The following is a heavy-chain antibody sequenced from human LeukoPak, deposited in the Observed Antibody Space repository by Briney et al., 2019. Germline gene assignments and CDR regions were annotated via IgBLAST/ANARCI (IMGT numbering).Heavy chain of an antibody. CDR2: IWFDGSRQ. CDR1: KFTFNNYA. J-gene: IGHJ6*03. D-gene: IGHD2-21*01. CDR3: AKAPPDPYSYYMDV. Sequence: GGSLRLSCAASKFTFNNYAMHWVRQTPGEGLEWVAVIWFDGSRQYYADSVKGRFTISRDNSKNTLFLQMNNLRAGDTAIYYCAKAPPDPYSYYMDVWGKGTPVTVSS. V-gene: IGHV3-33*06.